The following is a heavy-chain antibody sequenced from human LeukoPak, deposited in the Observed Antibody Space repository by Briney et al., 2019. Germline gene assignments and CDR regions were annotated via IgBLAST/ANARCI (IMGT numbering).Heavy chain of an antibody. CDR2: IYYSGST. D-gene: IGHD5-18*01. Sequence: PSETLSLTCTVSGGSISSYYWSWIRQPPGKGLEWIGYIYYSGSTNYNPSLKSRVTISVDTSKNQFSLKLSSVTAADTAVYYCARARGYWSRYYYYYYYMDVWGKGTTVTISS. CDR1: GGSISSYY. CDR3: ARARGYWSRYYYYYYYMDV. V-gene: IGHV4-59*01. J-gene: IGHJ6*03.